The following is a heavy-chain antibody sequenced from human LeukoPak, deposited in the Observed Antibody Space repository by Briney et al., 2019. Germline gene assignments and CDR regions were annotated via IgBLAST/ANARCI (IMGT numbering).Heavy chain of an antibody. CDR2: ISYDGSNK. CDR3: AKVTGVMIQLPVRGYFDY. V-gene: IGHV3-30*18. CDR1: GFTFSSYG. D-gene: IGHD5-18*01. J-gene: IGHJ4*02. Sequence: GRSLRLSCAASGFTFSSYGMHWVRQAPGKGLEWVAVISYDGSNKYYADSVKGRYTISRDNSKNTLYLQMNSLRAEDTAVYYCAKVTGVMIQLPVRGYFDYWGQGTLVTVSS.